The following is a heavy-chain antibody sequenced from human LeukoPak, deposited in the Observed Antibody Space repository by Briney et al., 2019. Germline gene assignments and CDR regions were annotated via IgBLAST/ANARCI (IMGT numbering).Heavy chain of an antibody. CDR3: ARVYYYDILTGYEDDDY. Sequence: GGSQRLSCAASGFTFSSYEMNWVRQAPGKGLEWVSYISSSGSTIYYADSVKGRFTISRDNAKNSLYLQMNSLRAEDTAVYYCARVYYYDILTGYEDDDYWGQGTLVTVSS. CDR2: ISSSGSTI. J-gene: IGHJ4*02. CDR1: GFTFSSYE. D-gene: IGHD3-9*01. V-gene: IGHV3-48*03.